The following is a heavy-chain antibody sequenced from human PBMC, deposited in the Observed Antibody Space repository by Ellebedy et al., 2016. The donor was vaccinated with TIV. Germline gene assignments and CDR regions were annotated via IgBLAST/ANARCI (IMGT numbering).Heavy chain of an antibody. V-gene: IGHV5-10-1*01. CDR2: IDPSDSYT. Sequence: ASVKVSCKGSGYSFTSYWISWVRQMPGKGPEWMGRIDPSDSYTNYSPSFQGHVTISADKSINTAYLQWTSLKASDTAIYYCARHGGYGGNSGVVDYWGQGTLVTVSS. CDR3: ARHGGYGGNSGVVDY. D-gene: IGHD4-23*01. CDR1: GYSFTSYW. J-gene: IGHJ4*02.